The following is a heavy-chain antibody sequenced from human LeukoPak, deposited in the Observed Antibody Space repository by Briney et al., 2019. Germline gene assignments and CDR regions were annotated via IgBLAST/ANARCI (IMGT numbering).Heavy chain of an antibody. J-gene: IGHJ5*02. CDR1: GYSFTSYW. V-gene: IGHV5-51*01. D-gene: IGHD6-13*01. CDR3: ARKPVRYSSSWANWFDP. CDR2: IYPGDSDT. Sequence: GESLKISCKGSGYSFTSYWIGWVRQMPGKGLEWMGIIYPGDSDTRYSPSFQGQVTISADKSIRTAYLQWSSLKASDTAMYYCARKPVRYSSSWANWFDPWGQGTLVTVSS.